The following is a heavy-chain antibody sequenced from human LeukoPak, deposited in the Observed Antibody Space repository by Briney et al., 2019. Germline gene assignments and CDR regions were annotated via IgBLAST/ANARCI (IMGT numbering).Heavy chain of an antibody. Sequence: SETLSLTWTVSGGSISSYCWGWVRQPPGKGLGWIGYIYYSGGTHDTPSLKSRVTISVDTFKNQFSLKLSSVTAADTAVYYCARTYYDILTGWHGMDVWGQGTTVTVSS. V-gene: IGHV4-59*01. CDR1: GGSISSYC. CDR3: ARTYYDILTGWHGMDV. J-gene: IGHJ6*02. D-gene: IGHD3-9*01. CDR2: IYYSGGT.